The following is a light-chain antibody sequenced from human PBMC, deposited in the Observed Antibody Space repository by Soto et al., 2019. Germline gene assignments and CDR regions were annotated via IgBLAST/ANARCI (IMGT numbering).Light chain of an antibody. CDR3: NSYTSASFYV. V-gene: IGLV2-14*01. CDR2: EVT. Sequence: QSALAQPASVSGSPGQSITISCTGTTSDIAGYNYVSWYQQHPGKAPKLLIYEVTSRASGVSHRFSGSKSGNTASLTISGLQAEDEAEYYCNSYTSASFYVFGTGTTVTVL. J-gene: IGLJ1*01. CDR1: TSDIAGYNY.